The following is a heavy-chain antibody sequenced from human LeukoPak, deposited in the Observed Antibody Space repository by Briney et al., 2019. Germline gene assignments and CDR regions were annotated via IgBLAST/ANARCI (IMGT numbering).Heavy chain of an antibody. CDR2: ISYDGSNK. Sequence: GGSLRLSCAASGFTFSSYAMHWVRQAPGKGLEWVAVISYDGSNKYYADSVKGRFTISRDNSKNTLYLQMNSLRAEDTAVYYCARDSYGMDVWGQGITVTVSS. V-gene: IGHV3-30-3*01. CDR3: ARDSYGMDV. J-gene: IGHJ6*02. CDR1: GFTFSSYA.